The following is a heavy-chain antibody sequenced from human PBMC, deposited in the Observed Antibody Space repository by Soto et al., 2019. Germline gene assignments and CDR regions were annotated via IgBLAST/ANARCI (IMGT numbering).Heavy chain of an antibody. CDR2: ISGSGGST. J-gene: IGHJ6*02. V-gene: IGHV3-23*01. D-gene: IGHD1-26*01. CDR1: GFTFSSYA. CDR3: AKDTAWELSSKYYYYGLDV. Sequence: ETLRLSCAASGFTFSSYAMSWVRHAPGKGLEWVSGISGSGGSTYYADSVKGRFTISRDNSKNTLYLQMNSLRAEDTAVYYCAKDTAWELSSKYYYYGLDVWGQGTTVTVSS.